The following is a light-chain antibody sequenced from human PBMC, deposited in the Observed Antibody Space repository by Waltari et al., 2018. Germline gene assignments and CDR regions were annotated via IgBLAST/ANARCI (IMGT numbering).Light chain of an antibody. J-gene: IGKJ4*01. Sequence: EIVLTQSPATLSLSPGEKATRSCRASQSVSNYLAWYQQKPGQAPRLLIYDASTRATGTPARFSGSGSGTDFTLTISSLEPEDFAFYYCQQRGNGLTFGGGTKVEIK. CDR2: DAS. CDR3: QQRGNGLT. CDR1: QSVSNY. V-gene: IGKV3-11*01.